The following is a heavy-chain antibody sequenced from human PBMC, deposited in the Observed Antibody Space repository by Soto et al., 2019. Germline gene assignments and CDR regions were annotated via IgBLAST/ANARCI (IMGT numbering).Heavy chain of an antibody. CDR2: IYYSGST. CDR1: GGSISSGDYY. Sequence: QVQLQESGPGLVKPSQTLSLTCTVSGGSISSGDYYWSWIRQPPGKGLEWIGYIYYSGSTYYNPSLKSRLTISVDTSKNQFSLKLSSVTAADTAVYYCARSGGYDFWSGPDYYYGMDVWGQGTTVTVSS. V-gene: IGHV4-30-4*01. D-gene: IGHD3-3*01. J-gene: IGHJ6*02. CDR3: ARSGGYDFWSGPDYYYGMDV.